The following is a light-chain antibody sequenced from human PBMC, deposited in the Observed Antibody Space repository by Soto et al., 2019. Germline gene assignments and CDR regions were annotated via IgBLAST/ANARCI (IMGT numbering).Light chain of an antibody. V-gene: IGLV2-14*01. J-gene: IGLJ3*02. CDR3: SSYTRSSLGV. CDR2: EVS. Sequence: QSVLTQPASVSGSPGQSITISCTGTSSDVGGYNYVSWYQQHPGNAPKLMIYEVSNRPSGVSNRFSGSKSGNTASLTISGRQAEDEADYYCSSYTRSSLGVFGGGTTLTVL. CDR1: SSDVGGYNY.